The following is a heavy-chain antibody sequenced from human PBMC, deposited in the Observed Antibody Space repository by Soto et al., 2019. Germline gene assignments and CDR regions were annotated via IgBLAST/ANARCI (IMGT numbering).Heavy chain of an antibody. V-gene: IGHV1-18*01. CDR1: GYTFTSYG. D-gene: IGHD3-9*01. CDR2: ISAYNGNT. Sequence: ASVKVSCKASGYTFTSYGISWVRQAPGQGLEWMGWISAYNGNTNYAQKLQGRVTMTTDTSASTAYMELRSLRPDDTAMYYCARVDDVLIGHSWFDFDYWGQGTQVTVSS. J-gene: IGHJ4*02. CDR3: ARVDDVLIGHSWFDFDY.